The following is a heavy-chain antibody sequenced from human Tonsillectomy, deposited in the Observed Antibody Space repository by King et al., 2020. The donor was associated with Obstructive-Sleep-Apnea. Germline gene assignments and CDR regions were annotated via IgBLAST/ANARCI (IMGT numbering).Heavy chain of an antibody. CDR3: AKDQITKIVVPRAFDI. V-gene: IGHV3-30*02. J-gene: IGHJ3*02. D-gene: IGHD3-22*01. CDR1: GFTFSSYG. Sequence: VQLVESGGGVVQPGGSLRLSCAASGFTFSSYGMHWVRQAPGKGLEWVAFIRYDGSNKYYADSVKGRFTISRDNSKNTLYLQMNSLRAEDTAVYYCAKDQITKIVVPRAFDIWGQGTMVTVSS. CDR2: IRYDGSNK.